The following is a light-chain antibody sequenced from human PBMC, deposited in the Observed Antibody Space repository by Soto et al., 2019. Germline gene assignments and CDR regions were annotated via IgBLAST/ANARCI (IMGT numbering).Light chain of an antibody. J-gene: IGKJ1*01. CDR2: DAS. Sequence: DIQMTQSPSTLSASAGDRVTITCRASQSITNWVAWYQQKPGKAPKLLIYDASTLESGVPSRFSGSGSGTEFTLSISSLQPDDFATYYCQQYKVYSQTFGQGTKVDIK. CDR1: QSITNW. V-gene: IGKV1-5*01. CDR3: QQYKVYSQT.